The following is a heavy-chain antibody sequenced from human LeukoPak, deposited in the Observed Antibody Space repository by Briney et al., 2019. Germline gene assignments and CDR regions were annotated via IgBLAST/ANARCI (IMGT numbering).Heavy chain of an antibody. J-gene: IGHJ4*02. V-gene: IGHV3-30*02. CDR3: AKLAYGDYVNDY. D-gene: IGHD4-17*01. Sequence: GGSLRLSCAASGFTFSSYGMHWVRQAPGKGLEWVAFIRYDGSNKYYADSVKGRLTISRDNSKNTLYLQMNSLRAEDTAVYYCAKLAYGDYVNDYWGQGTLVTVSS. CDR1: GFTFSSYG. CDR2: IRYDGSNK.